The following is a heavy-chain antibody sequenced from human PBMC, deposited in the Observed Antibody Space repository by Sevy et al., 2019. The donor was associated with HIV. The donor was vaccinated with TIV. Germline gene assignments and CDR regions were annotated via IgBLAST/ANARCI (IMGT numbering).Heavy chain of an antibody. V-gene: IGHV1-18*01. Sequence: ASVKVSCKASGYTFISYGISWVRQAPGQGLEWMGWISIYNGNTNYAQKFQGRVTMTTDTSTSTVYMELRSLRSDDAAMYYCARDPRTFSFDSSGYGHDYWGQGTLVTVSS. D-gene: IGHD3-22*01. CDR2: ISIYNGNT. J-gene: IGHJ4*02. CDR1: GYTFISYG. CDR3: ARDPRTFSFDSSGYGHDY.